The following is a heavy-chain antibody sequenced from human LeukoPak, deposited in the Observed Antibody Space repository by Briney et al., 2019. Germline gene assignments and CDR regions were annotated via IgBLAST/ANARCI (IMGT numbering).Heavy chain of an antibody. J-gene: IGHJ5*02. CDR2: IYPSGTT. CDR3: VRDPRGSATGTPFEP. V-gene: IGHV4-39*02. Sequence: SETLSLTCTVSGGSISTGSYYWAWIRQPPGKGLEWIVSIYPSGTTYYNPSLKRRVTISVDTSKNQFSLQLSSVIAADTAVYYCVRDPRGSATGTPFEPWGQGTLVTVPS. CDR1: GGSISTGSYY. D-gene: IGHD6-13*01.